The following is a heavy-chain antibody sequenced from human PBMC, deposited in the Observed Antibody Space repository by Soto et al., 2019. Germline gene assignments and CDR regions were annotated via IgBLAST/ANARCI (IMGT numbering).Heavy chain of an antibody. Sequence: GGSLRLSCAASGFTFSDYYMSWIRQAPGKGLEWVSYISSSSSYTNYADSVKGRFTISRDNAKNSLYLQMNSLRAEDTAVYYCARFLPVSWWVLHRGSYYYGMDVWGQGTTVTVSS. CDR3: ARFLPVSWWVLHRGSYYYGMDV. J-gene: IGHJ6*02. CDR1: GFTFSDYY. D-gene: IGHD2-8*02. V-gene: IGHV3-11*06. CDR2: ISSSSSYT.